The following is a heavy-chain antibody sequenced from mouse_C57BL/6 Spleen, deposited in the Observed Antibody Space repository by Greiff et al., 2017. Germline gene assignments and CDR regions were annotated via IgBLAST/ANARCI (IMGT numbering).Heavy chain of an antibody. J-gene: IGHJ2*01. Sequence: VQLQQSGAELARPGASVKLSCKASGYTFTSYGISWVKQRTGQGLEWIGEIYPRSGNTYYNEKFKGKATLTADKSSSTAYMELRSLTSEDSAVYFCARSGNDGYSDYFDYWGQGTTLTVSS. CDR1: GYTFTSYG. CDR2: IYPRSGNT. V-gene: IGHV1-81*01. CDR3: ARSGNDGYSDYFDY. D-gene: IGHD2-3*01.